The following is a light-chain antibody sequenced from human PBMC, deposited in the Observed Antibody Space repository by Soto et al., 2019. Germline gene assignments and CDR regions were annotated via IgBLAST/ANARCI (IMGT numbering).Light chain of an antibody. J-gene: IGKJ1*01. CDR2: DAS. CDR1: QSVSRN. V-gene: IGKV3-15*01. Sequence: CVSRREVSTRWCRARQSVSRNLAWHQQKLGLAPRLLIYDASRRATGVPARFIGSGSGTEFTLTFSILQSEDFAFYYWQQSKHWPRTFGHGTKVDIK. CDR3: QQSKHWPRT.